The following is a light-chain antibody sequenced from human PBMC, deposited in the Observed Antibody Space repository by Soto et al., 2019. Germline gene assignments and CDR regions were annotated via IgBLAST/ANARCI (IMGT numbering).Light chain of an antibody. V-gene: IGKV1-6*01. CDR2: AAS. J-gene: IGKJ1*01. Sequence: SVGDRVTITCRASQGIRNDLGWYQQKPGKAPKLLIYAASSLQSGVPSRFSGSGSGTDFTLTISSLQPEDFATYYCLQDYNYPPTFGQGTKVDIK. CDR1: QGIRND. CDR3: LQDYNYPPT.